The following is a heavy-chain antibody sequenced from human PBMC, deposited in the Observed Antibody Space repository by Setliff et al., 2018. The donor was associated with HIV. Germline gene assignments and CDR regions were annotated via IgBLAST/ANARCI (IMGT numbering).Heavy chain of an antibody. CDR1: GYTFTRHH. J-gene: IGHJ5*02. D-gene: IGHD1-26*01. Sequence: GASVKVSCKASGYTFTRHHVHWVRQAPGQGLEWMGIINPSGGSTSYAQKLQGRFTLTSDTSTDTVYMELRSLRSEDSAVYYCARDILEMWGSYSGRGFNWFDPWGQGTLVTVSS. CDR2: INPSGGST. V-gene: IGHV1-46*04. CDR3: ARDILEMWGSYSGRGFNWFDP.